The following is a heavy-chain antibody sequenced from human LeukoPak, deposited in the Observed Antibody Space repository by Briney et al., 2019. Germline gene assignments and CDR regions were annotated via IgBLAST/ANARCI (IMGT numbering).Heavy chain of an antibody. CDR2: ISGSGGST. CDR3: AKDLTDYYYYYGMDV. V-gene: IGHV3-23*01. D-gene: IGHD1-14*01. J-gene: IGHJ6*02. Sequence: GGSLRLSCAASGFTFSSYAMSWVRQAPGKGLEWVSAISGSGGSTYYADSVKGRFIISRDNSKKTLYLQMNSLRAEDTAVYYCAKDLTDYYYYYGMDVWGQGTTVTVSS. CDR1: GFTFSSYA.